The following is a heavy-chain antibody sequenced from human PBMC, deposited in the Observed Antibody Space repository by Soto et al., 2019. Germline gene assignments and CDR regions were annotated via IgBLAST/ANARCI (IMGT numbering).Heavy chain of an antibody. D-gene: IGHD6-6*01. CDR1: GFTFSSYA. J-gene: IGHJ4*02. CDR3: AKGSSSMEEGVDY. CDR2: ISYDGSNK. V-gene: IGHV3-30-3*01. Sequence: GGSLRLSCAASGFTFSSYAMHWVRQAPGKGLEWVAVISYDGSNKYYADSVKGRFTISRDNSKNTLYLQMNSLRAEDTAVYYCAKGSSSMEEGVDYWGQGTPVTVSS.